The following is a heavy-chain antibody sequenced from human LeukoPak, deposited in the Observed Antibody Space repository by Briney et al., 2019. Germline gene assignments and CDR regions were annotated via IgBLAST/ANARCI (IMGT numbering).Heavy chain of an antibody. D-gene: IGHD6-25*01. J-gene: IGHJ4*02. CDR3: ARDRSAAS. CDR1: GFTFSSHW. Sequence: GGSLRLSCGASGFTFSSHWMSWVRQAPGKGLEWVASIKQDGSEKYYVDSVKGRFTISRDNAKNSLYLQMNSLRAEDTAVYYCARDRSAASWGQGTLVTVSS. CDR2: IKQDGSEK. V-gene: IGHV3-7*01.